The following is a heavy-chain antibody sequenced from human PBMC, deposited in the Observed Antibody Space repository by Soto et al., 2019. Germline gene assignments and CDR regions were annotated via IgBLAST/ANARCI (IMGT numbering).Heavy chain of an antibody. D-gene: IGHD2-2*02. CDR2: INPNSGGT. CDR1: GYTFTGYY. J-gene: IGHJ6*02. Sequence: SVXGSCEASGYTFTGYYMHWVRQSPGQGLEWMGWINPNSGGTNYAQKFQGRVTMTRDTSISTAYMELSRLRSDDTAVYYCARGGYCSSTSCYTLYYYYGMDVWGQGTTVTVSS. CDR3: ARGGYCSSTSCYTLYYYYGMDV. V-gene: IGHV1-2*02.